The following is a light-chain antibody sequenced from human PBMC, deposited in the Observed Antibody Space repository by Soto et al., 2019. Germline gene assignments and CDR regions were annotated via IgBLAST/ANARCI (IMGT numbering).Light chain of an antibody. CDR3: QQYDSYSPYT. CDR2: KAS. CDR1: QTISS. V-gene: IGKV1-5*03. Sequence: DIQMTQFPPTLSASIGDRVTITCRASQTISSLAWYQQKPGKAPKLLIYKASTLETGVPSRFSGSGSGTEFTLTSSSLQPDDFATYYCQQYDSYSPYTFGQGTRLEIK. J-gene: IGKJ2*01.